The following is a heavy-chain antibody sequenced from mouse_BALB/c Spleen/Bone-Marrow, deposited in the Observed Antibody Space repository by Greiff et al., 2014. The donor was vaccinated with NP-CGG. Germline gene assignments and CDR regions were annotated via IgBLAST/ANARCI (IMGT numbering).Heavy chain of an antibody. V-gene: IGHV2-6*02. CDR3: ARSSPTTWAMDY. CDR1: GFSLTSYG. D-gene: IGHD2-12*01. Sequence: VQLQQSGPGLVAPSQSLSITCTVSGFSLTSYGVHWVRQPPGKGLEWLVVIWSDGSTTYNSALKSRLSISKDNSKSQVFLKMNSLQTDDTAMYYCARSSPTTWAMDYWGQGTSVTVSS. J-gene: IGHJ4*01. CDR2: IWSDGST.